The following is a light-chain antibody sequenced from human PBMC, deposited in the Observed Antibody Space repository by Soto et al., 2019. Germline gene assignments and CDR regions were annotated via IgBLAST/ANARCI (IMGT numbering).Light chain of an antibody. CDR3: QQSYSTPRT. V-gene: IGKV1-39*01. CDR2: AAS. J-gene: IGKJ1*01. Sequence: DIQMTQSPSSLSASVGDRVTVTCRASQSISSYLNLYQQKPGKAPKLLIYAASSLEGGVPSRFGASGSGTDFTLTLSSLQPEDSATYYCQQSYSTPRTFGQRTKV. CDR1: QSISSY.